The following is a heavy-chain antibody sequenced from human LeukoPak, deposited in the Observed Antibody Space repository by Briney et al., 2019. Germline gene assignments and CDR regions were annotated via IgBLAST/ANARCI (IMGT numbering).Heavy chain of an antibody. CDR1: GYTFTSYG. V-gene: IGHV1-18*04. CDR2: ISAYNGNT. CDR3: ARGRVTLAAAGTRNWFDP. Sequence: VASVKVSCKASGYTFTSYGISWVRQAPGQGLEWMGWISAYNGNTNYAQKLQGRVTITTDTSTSTAYMELRRLRSDDTAVYYCARGRVTLAAAGTRNWFDPWGQGTLVTVSS. J-gene: IGHJ5*02. D-gene: IGHD6-13*01.